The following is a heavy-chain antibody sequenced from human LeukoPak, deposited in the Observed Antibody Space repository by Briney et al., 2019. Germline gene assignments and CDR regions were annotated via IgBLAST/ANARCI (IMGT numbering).Heavy chain of an antibody. Sequence: ASVKVSCKASGYTFTGYYMHWVRQAPGQGLEWMGWINPNSGGTNYAQKFQGRVTMTRDTSISIAYMELSRLRSDDTAVYYCARVRLELLPWDFGYWGQGTLVTVSS. CDR3: ARVRLELLPWDFGY. D-gene: IGHD1-7*01. J-gene: IGHJ4*02. V-gene: IGHV1-2*02. CDR1: GYTFTGYY. CDR2: INPNSGGT.